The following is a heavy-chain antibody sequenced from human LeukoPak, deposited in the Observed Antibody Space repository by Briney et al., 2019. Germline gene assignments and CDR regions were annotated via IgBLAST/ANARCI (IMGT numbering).Heavy chain of an antibody. J-gene: IGHJ4*02. Sequence: AGGSLRLSCLTSGFTLSTNAMSWVRQAPGKGLEWISGISGSGASTYYADSVKGRFTISRDDSRNTLYLQMNSLRGDDTAVYYCAKDVGKWESLHFFGYRGQGTLVTVSS. CDR3: AKDVGKWESLHFFGY. D-gene: IGHD1-26*01. CDR1: GFTLSTNA. CDR2: ISGSGAST. V-gene: IGHV3-23*01.